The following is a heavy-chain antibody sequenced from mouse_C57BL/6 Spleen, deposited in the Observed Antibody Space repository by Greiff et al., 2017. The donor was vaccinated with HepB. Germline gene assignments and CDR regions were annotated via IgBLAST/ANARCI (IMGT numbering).Heavy chain of an antibody. V-gene: IGHV2-9*01. CDR1: GFSLTSYG. CDR3: AKRAGKNYGSSHWYFDV. J-gene: IGHJ1*03. D-gene: IGHD1-1*01. Sequence: QVQLKESGPGLVAPSQSLSITCTVSGFSLTSYGVDWVRQPPGKGLEWLGVIWGGGSTNYNSALMSRLSISKDNSKSQVFLKMNSLQTDDTAMYYCAKRAGKNYGSSHWYFDVWGTGTTVTVSS. CDR2: IWGGGST.